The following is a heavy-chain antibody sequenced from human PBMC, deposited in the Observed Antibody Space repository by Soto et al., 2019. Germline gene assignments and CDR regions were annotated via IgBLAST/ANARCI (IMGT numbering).Heavy chain of an antibody. CDR2: INSGSSYI. CDR3: ARETYYYASGSYGYFDL. J-gene: IGHJ2*01. CDR1: GFTFSSYS. Sequence: EVQLVESGGGLVKPGGSLRLSCAASGFTFSSYSMNWVRQTPGKGLEWVSSINSGSSYISYADSVKGRSTISRDNAKNSLYLQMNGLRAGDTAVYYCARETYYYASGSYGYFDLWGSGTLVTVSS. D-gene: IGHD3-10*01. V-gene: IGHV3-21*06.